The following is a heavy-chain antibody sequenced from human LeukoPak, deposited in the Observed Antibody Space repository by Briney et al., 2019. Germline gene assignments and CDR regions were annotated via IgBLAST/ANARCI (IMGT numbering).Heavy chain of an antibody. CDR1: GGSISSGGYY. V-gene: IGHV4-31*03. CDR2: LYYSGST. D-gene: IGHD5-18*01. CDR3: ARGWYSYGDDY. J-gene: IGHJ4*02. Sequence: SQTLSLTCTVSGGSISSGGYYWSWIRQHPGKGLEWIGYLYYSGSTYYNPSLKSRVTISVDTSKNQFSLKLSSVTAADTAVYYCARGWYSYGDDYWGQGTLVTVSS.